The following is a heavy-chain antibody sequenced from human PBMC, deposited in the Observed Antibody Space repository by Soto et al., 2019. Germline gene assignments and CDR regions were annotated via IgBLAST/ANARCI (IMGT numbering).Heavy chain of an antibody. V-gene: IGHV3-23*01. CDR1: GFTFSSYG. CDR2: ISGSGGST. Sequence: PGGSLRLSCAASGFTFSSYGMSWVRQAPGKGLEWVSAISGSGGSTYYADPVKGRLTISRDNSKNTLYLQMNSLRAEDTAVYYCAKAHYGSGSYYGYYGMHVWGQANPRTLS. D-gene: IGHD3-10*01. J-gene: IGHJ6*02. CDR3: AKAHYGSGSYYGYYGMHV.